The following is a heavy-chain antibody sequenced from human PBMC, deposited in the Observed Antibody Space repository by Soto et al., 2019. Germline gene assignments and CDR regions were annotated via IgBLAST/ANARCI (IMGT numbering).Heavy chain of an antibody. Sequence: PSETVSLNGTVSGGSISSSSYYWGWIRQPPGKGLEWIGSIHYSGSTYYNPSLKSRVTISVDTSMNQVSLNLSSVTAADTAVYSCARHPVYCSGGSCYPYYYYYYMDVWGKGTTVTVSS. CDR2: IHYSGST. V-gene: IGHV4-39*01. CDR3: ARHPVYCSGGSCYPYYYYYYMDV. D-gene: IGHD2-15*01. CDR1: GGSISSSSYY. J-gene: IGHJ6*03.